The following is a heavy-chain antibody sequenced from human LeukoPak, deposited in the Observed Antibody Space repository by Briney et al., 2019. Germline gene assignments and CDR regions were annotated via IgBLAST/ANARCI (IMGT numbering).Heavy chain of an antibody. CDR1: GYSFSDSW. CDR3: ARQYGRPFDY. Sequence: GESLKISCKGSGYSFSDSWIGWVRQMPGKGLEWMGIIYPGDSDTRCSPSFQGQVTISADKSISTAYLQWSSLKATDTAMYYCARQYGRPFDYWGQGTLVTVSS. D-gene: IGHD4-17*01. V-gene: IGHV5-51*01. J-gene: IGHJ4*02. CDR2: IYPGDSDT.